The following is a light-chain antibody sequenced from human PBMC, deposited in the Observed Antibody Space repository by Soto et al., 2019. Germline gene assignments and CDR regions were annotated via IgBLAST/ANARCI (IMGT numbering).Light chain of an antibody. CDR1: QSVISNY. CDR2: AAS. Sequence: EVVLTQSPGTVSLSPGERVTLSCRASQSVISNYLAWYQQRPGQAPRLLIYAASSRATGIPDRFSGSGSGTDFTLSISRLEPEDFAVHYCQQYGSSLTWTFGQGTKVE. J-gene: IGKJ1*01. CDR3: QQYGSSLTWT. V-gene: IGKV3-20*01.